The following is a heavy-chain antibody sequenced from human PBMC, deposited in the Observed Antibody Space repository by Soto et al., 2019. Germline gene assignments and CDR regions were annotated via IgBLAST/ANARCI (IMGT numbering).Heavy chain of an antibody. CDR3: ARETYYYDSSGYWAPPDYFDY. V-gene: IGHV1-18*01. J-gene: IGHJ4*02. CDR2: ISAYNGNT. CDR1: GYTFTSYG. D-gene: IGHD3-22*01. Sequence: GASVKVSCKASGYTFTSYGISWVRQAPGQGLEWMGWISAYNGNTNYAQKLQGRVTMTTDTSTSTAYMELRSLRSDDTAVYYCARETYYYDSSGYWAPPDYFDYWGQGTLVTVSS.